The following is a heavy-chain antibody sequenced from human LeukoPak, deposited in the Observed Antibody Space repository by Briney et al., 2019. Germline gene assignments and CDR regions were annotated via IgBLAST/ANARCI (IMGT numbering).Heavy chain of an antibody. Sequence: GGSLRLSCAASGFTFSSYAMHWVRQAPGKGLEWVAVISYDGSNKYYADSVKGRFTISRDNSKNTLYLQMNSLRAEDTAVYYCARDRGYYGSGSFDWGQGTLVTVSS. J-gene: IGHJ4*02. CDR3: ARDRGYYGSGSFD. V-gene: IGHV3-30-3*01. CDR1: GFTFSSYA. D-gene: IGHD3-10*01. CDR2: ISYDGSNK.